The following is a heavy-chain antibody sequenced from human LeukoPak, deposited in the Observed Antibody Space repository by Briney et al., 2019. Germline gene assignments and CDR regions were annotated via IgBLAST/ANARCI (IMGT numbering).Heavy chain of an antibody. Sequence: PSETLSLTCTVSGGSISSGSYYWSWVRQPAGKGLEWIGRIYTSGNTNYDPSLENRVTISLDTSKDQFSLKLTSVTAADTAMYFCAREHTSSNTFDIWGQGTMVTVSS. D-gene: IGHD6-6*01. J-gene: IGHJ3*02. CDR2: IYTSGNT. V-gene: IGHV4-61*02. CDR3: AREHTSSNTFDI. CDR1: GGSISSGSYY.